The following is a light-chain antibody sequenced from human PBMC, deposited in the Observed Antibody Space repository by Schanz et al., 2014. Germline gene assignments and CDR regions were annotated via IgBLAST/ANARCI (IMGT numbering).Light chain of an antibody. CDR1: QSVSSY. Sequence: EIVLTQSPPTLSLSPGERATLSCRASQSVSSYLAWYQQKPGQAPRLLIYEASNRATGIPDRFSGSGSGTDFTLTISRLETEDFAVYYCQQYVESPGTFGQGT. CDR2: EAS. CDR3: QQYVESPGT. J-gene: IGKJ1*01. V-gene: IGKV3-11*01.